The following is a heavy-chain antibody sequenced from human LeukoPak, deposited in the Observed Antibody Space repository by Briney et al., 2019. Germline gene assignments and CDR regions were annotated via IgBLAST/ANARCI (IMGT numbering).Heavy chain of an antibody. CDR2: IYTSGST. CDR3: ARGRLWGDLITHDY. CDR1: GGSISSYY. J-gene: IGHJ4*02. D-gene: IGHD2-21*01. V-gene: IGHV4-4*07. Sequence: SETLSLTCTVSGGSISSYYWSWIRQPAGKGLEWIGRIYTSGSTNYNPSLKSRVTMSVDTSKNQFSLKLSSVTAADTAVYYCARGRLWGDLITHDYWGQGTLVTVSS.